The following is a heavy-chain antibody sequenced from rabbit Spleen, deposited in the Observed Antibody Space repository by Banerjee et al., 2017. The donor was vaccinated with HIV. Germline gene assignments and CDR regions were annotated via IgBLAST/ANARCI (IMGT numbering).Heavy chain of an antibody. D-gene: IGHD1-1*01. Sequence: QSVAESGGRLVTPGTPLTLTCTVSGFSLSSYAMGWVRQAPGKGLQYIGIINGGGSTYYASWAKGRFTISKTSTTVDLKITSPTTEDTATYFCVRTHTDSSSYNAWGQGTLVTVS. CDR3: VRTHTDSSSYNA. CDR1: GFSLSSYA. V-gene: IGHV1S69*01. J-gene: IGHJ6*02. CDR2: INGGGST.